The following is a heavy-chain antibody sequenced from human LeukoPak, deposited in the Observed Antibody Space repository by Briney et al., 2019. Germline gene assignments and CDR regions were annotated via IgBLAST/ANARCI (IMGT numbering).Heavy chain of an antibody. J-gene: IGHJ6*02. CDR2: IESDGSRT. Sequence: GGSLRLSCAASGFTFSNCWMHWVRQAPGKGLEWVSRIESDGSRTRYADSVKGRYTISRDNAKNTLYLQMNSLSAEDTAVYYCARDTYYYNSSAFYHYYYGMDVWGQGTTVTVSS. V-gene: IGHV3-74*01. CDR3: ARDTYYYNSSAFYHYYYGMDV. D-gene: IGHD3-22*01. CDR1: GFTFSNCW.